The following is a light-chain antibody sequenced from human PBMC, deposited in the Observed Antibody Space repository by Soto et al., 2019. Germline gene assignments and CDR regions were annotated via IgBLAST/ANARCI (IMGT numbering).Light chain of an antibody. J-gene: IGLJ2*01. V-gene: IGLV4-69*01. CDR2: LNSDGSH. Sequence: QPVLTQSPSASASLGASVKLTCTLSXGHSSYAIAWHQQQPEKGPRYLMKLNSDGSHSKGDGIPDRFSGSSSGAERYLTISSLQSEDEADYYCQTWGTGIQVFGGGTKLTVL. CDR3: QTWGTGIQV. CDR1: XGHSSYA.